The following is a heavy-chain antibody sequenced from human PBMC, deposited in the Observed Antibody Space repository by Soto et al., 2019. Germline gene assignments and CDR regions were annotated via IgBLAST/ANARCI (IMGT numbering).Heavy chain of an antibody. D-gene: IGHD6-13*01. V-gene: IGHV4-31*03. J-gene: IGHJ4*02. CDR2: ISYNRST. CDR1: GLTISSASYH. CDR3: ARYRFSDSWSKFDY. Sequence: SETLSLTCTVSGLTISSASYHWSWIRQHPGKGLEWIGFISYNRSTYYSPSLKSRLTISFDTSRNQFSLRLTSVTAADTAVYYCARYRFSDSWSKFDYWGQGALVTVSS.